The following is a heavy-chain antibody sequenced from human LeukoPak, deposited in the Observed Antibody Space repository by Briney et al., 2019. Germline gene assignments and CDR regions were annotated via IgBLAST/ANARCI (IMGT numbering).Heavy chain of an antibody. Sequence: PSETLSLTCTVSGGSISSSSYYWGWIRQPPGKGLEWIGSIYSGSTYYNPSLKSRVTISVDTSKNQFSLKLSSVTAADTAVYYCARAKKVLSGTDDGGQGTLATVPS. V-gene: IGHV4-39*07. CDR3: ARAKKVLSGTDD. CDR1: GGSISSSSYY. J-gene: IGHJ4*02. CDR2: IYSGST. D-gene: IGHD3-3*01.